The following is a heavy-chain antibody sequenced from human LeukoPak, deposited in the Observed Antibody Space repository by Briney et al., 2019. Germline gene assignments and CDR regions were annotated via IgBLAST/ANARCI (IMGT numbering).Heavy chain of an antibody. V-gene: IGHV3-30*18. CDR3: AKQGREWLRDYYYYMDV. CDR1: GFTFSSYG. D-gene: IGHD5-18*01. Sequence: TGGSLRLCCAASGFTFSSYGMHWVRQAPGKGLEWEAVISYDGSNKNYGDSVKGRFTISRDNSKNTLYLQMNSLRAEDTAVYYCAKQGREWLRDYYYYMDVWGKGTTVTISS. CDR2: ISYDGSNK. J-gene: IGHJ6*03.